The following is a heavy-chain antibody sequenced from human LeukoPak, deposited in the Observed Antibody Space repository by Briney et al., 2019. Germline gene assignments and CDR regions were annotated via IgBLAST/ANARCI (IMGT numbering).Heavy chain of an antibody. CDR1: GLTFGTYA. CDR3: ARDGAYGEPIQVDY. Sequence: GGSLRLSCAAPGLTFGTYAMSWIRQAPGKGLEYVSRISGSGDSTHYEDSVKGRFTISRDNAKNSLYLQMNSLRAEDTAVYYCARDGAYGEPIQVDYWGQGTLVTVSS. D-gene: IGHD4-17*01. V-gene: IGHV3-23*01. CDR2: ISGSGDST. J-gene: IGHJ4*02.